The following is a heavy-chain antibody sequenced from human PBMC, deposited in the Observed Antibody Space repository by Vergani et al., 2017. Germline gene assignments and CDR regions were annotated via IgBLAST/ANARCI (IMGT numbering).Heavy chain of an antibody. Sequence: QVQLQESGPGLVKPSETLSLTCTVSGGSVSSGSYYWSWIRQPPGKGLEWIGEINHSGSTNYNPSLKSRVTISVDTSKNQFSLKLSSVTAADTAVYYCARGLGGRPGYYYYXMDVWGKGTTVTVSS. CDR3: ARGLGGRPGYYYYXMDV. CDR2: INHSGST. D-gene: IGHD2-15*01. V-gene: IGHV4-61*01. CDR1: GGSVSSGSYY. J-gene: IGHJ6*03.